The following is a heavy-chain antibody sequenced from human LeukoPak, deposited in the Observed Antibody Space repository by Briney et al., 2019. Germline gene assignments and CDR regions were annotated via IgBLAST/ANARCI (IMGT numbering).Heavy chain of an antibody. D-gene: IGHD1-26*01. CDR2: INPDGNKK. V-gene: IGHV3-7*01. J-gene: IGHJ4*02. CDR1: GLTFSSSW. CDR3: ARQTVGVTGVGITGVLDS. Sequence: GGSLRLSCAVSGLTFSSSWMDWVRQAPGKGLEWVASINPDGNKKYSADSVKGRFTISRDNAENSLYLQMNSLRVEDTAFYYCARQTVGVTGVGITGVLDSWGQGALVTVSS.